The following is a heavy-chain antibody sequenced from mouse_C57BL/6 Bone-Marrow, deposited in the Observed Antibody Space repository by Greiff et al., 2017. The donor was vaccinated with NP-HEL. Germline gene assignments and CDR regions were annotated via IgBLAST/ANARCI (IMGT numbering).Heavy chain of an antibody. V-gene: IGHV1-15*01. Sequence: QVQLKESGAELVRPGASVTLSCKASGYTFTDYEMHWVKQTPVHGLEWIGAIDPETGGTASNQTFKGKAILTADKSSSTAYMELRSLTSEDSAVYYCTRLGGYYGGWFAYWGQGTLVTVSA. CDR2: IDPETGGT. CDR3: TRLGGYYGGWFAY. CDR1: GYTFTDYE. D-gene: IGHD1-1*01. J-gene: IGHJ3*01.